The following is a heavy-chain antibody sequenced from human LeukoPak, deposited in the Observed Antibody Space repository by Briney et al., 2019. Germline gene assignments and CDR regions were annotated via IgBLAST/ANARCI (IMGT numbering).Heavy chain of an antibody. J-gene: IGHJ6*03. V-gene: IGHV1-2*02. CDR2: INPNSGGT. CDR1: GYTFTSYY. D-gene: IGHD3-10*01. Sequence: ASVKVSCKASGYTFTSYYMHWVRQAPGQGLEWMGWINPNSGGTNYAQKFQGRVTMTRDTSISTAYMELSRLRSDDTAVYYCARGITIDYYMDVWGKGTTVTISS. CDR3: ARGITIDYYMDV.